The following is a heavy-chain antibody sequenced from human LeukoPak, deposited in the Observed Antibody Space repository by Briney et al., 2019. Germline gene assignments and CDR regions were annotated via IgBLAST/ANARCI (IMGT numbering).Heavy chain of an antibody. V-gene: IGHV3-23*01. CDR2: ISGSGAST. Sequence: GGSLRLSCVASGFTFSSYALNWVRQTPGKGLEWVSTISGSGASTYYADSVKGRFTISRDNAKNSLYLQMNSLRAEDTAVYHCARDRLALGYWGQGTLVTVSS. CDR1: GFTFSSYA. D-gene: IGHD6-19*01. CDR3: ARDRLALGY. J-gene: IGHJ4*02.